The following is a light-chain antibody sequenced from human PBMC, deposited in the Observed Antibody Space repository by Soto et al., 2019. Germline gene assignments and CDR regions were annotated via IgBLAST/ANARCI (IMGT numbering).Light chain of an antibody. CDR1: QSLLHSNGYNY. V-gene: IGKV2-28*01. CDR3: MQALQTWT. CDR2: LGS. J-gene: IGKJ1*01. Sequence: DIVMTQSPLSLPVTPGEPASISCRSSQSLLHSNGYNYLDWYLQKPGQSPQLLIYLGSNRASGVPDRFSGSGSGTDFTLKISRVEAEDVGVYYCMQALQTWTFGQGTKLDIK.